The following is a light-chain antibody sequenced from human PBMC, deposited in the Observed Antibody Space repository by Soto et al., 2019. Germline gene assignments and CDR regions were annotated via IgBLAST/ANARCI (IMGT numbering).Light chain of an antibody. CDR3: QQYNNWPPWT. CDR1: QSVNSN. J-gene: IGKJ1*01. V-gene: IGKV3-15*01. Sequence: EIVMTQSPATLSVSPGERATLSCRASQSVNSNLAWYQQKPGQAPRLLIYGASTRATGIPARFSGSGFGTEFILTISSLQSEDFAVYYCQQYNNWPPWTFDQGTKVEIK. CDR2: GAS.